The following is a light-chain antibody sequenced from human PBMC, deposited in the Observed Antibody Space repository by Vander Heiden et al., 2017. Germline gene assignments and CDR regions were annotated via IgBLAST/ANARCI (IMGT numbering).Light chain of an antibody. CDR1: QSVSSW. CDR2: KTS. V-gene: IGKV1-5*03. CDR3: QQNNSYSWT. Sequence: DIQMTQSPSTLSASVGDTVTLTCRASQSVSSWLAWYQQKPGKAPKVLIYKTSTLGGGVPSRFSGSGSGTEFTLTISSLQPDDFATYYYQQNNSYSWTFGQGTRVEVK. J-gene: IGKJ1*01.